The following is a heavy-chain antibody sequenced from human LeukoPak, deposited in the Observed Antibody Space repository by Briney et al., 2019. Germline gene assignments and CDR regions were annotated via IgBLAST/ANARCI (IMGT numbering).Heavy chain of an antibody. Sequence: GGSLRLSCAASGFTFSRHGMHWVRQAPGKGLEWVAVIWYDGSNKYYADSVKGRFTISRDNSKNTLYLQMNSLRAEDTAVYYCARDVSSRHSDPSGEGTLVTVSS. CDR2: IWYDGSNK. CDR3: ARDVSSRHSDP. V-gene: IGHV3-33*01. J-gene: IGHJ5*02. D-gene: IGHD6-6*01. CDR1: GFTFSRHG.